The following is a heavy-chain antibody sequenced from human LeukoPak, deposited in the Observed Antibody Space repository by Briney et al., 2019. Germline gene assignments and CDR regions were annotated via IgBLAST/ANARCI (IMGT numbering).Heavy chain of an antibody. V-gene: IGHV4-61*01. CDR2: IYYSGST. D-gene: IGHD6-13*01. CDR3: ARGSSPPYSSSWYAFDY. CDR1: GGSVSSGSYY. Sequence: SETLSLTCTVSGGSVSSGSYYWSWIRQPPGKGLEWIGYIYYSGSTNYNPSLKGRVTISVDTSKNQFSLKLSSVTAADTAVYYCARGSSPPYSSSWYAFDYWGQGTLVTVSS. J-gene: IGHJ4*02.